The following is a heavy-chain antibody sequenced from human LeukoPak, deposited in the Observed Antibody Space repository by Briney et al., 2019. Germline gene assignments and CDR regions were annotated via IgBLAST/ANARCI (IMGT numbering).Heavy chain of an antibody. V-gene: IGHV3-30*18. D-gene: IGHD3-10*01. CDR3: AKEVGSMVAFDY. Sequence: GGSLRLSCAASRFTLSRYGIHWVRQAPGKGLQWLASISDDGGNKYYGDSVKGRFTIPRDNYKNSVYLQLNSLRAEDTAVYYCAKEVGSMVAFDYWGQGALVTVSS. J-gene: IGHJ4*02. CDR2: ISDDGGNK. CDR1: RFTLSRYG.